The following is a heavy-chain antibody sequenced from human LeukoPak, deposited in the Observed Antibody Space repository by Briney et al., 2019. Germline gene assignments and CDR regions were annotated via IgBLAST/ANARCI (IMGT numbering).Heavy chain of an antibody. CDR1: GYSFTSYW. CDR3: ARVRRQWLAAYYFDY. CDR2: IYPGDSDT. Sequence: GESLKISCKGSGYSFTSYWIGWVRQMPGKGLEWMGIIYPGDSDTRYSLSFQGQVTISADKSISTAYLQWSSLKASDTAMYYCARVRRQWLAAYYFDYWGQGTLVTVSS. V-gene: IGHV5-51*01. D-gene: IGHD6-19*01. J-gene: IGHJ4*02.